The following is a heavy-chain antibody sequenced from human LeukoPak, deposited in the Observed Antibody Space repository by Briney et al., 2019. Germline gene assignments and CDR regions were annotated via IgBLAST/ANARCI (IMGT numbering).Heavy chain of an antibody. CDR1: GFTFSSYE. V-gene: IGHV3-48*03. CDR2: ISDSGSPI. Sequence: GGSLRLSCATSGFTFSSYEMNWVRQAPGKGLEWVSYISDSGSPIYYADSVKGRVTISRDNAKNSLYLQMNSLRAEDTAVYYCARRRAGRDYYYGMDVWGQGTTVTVSS. CDR3: ARRRAGRDYYYGMDV. D-gene: IGHD6-19*01. J-gene: IGHJ6*02.